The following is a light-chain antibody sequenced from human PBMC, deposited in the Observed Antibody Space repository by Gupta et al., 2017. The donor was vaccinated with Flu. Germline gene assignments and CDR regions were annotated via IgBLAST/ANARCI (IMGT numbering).Light chain of an antibody. CDR3: SSHTNTNTLVV. CDR1: SSDVGANKY. J-gene: IGLJ2*01. CDR2: EVT. V-gene: IGLV2-14*01. Sequence: QSALTQPASVSGSPGQSITISCTGTSSDVGANKYVSWYQQHPGKAPKLLIFEVTNRPSGFSNRFSGSKSGTTSSLTISGLQAEDEGDYYCSSHTNTNTLVVFGGGTKLTVL.